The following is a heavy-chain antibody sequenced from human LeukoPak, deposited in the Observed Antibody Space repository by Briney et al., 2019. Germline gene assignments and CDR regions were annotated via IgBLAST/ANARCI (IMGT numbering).Heavy chain of an antibody. D-gene: IGHD3-22*01. CDR2: FYYSGST. V-gene: IGHV4-61*01. Sequence: PSETLSLTCTVSGGSVSSSSYYWSWIRQPPGKGLEWIGYFYYSGSTNYNTSLKSRVTISLDTSKNQFSLKLSSVTAADTAVYYCARWGRGYYYDSSGYYPEGYWGQGTLVTVSS. J-gene: IGHJ4*02. CDR3: ARWGRGYYYDSSGYYPEGY. CDR1: GGSVSSSSYY.